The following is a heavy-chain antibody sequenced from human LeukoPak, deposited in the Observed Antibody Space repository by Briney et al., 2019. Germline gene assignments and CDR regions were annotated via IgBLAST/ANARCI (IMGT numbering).Heavy chain of an antibody. CDR2: VHPDSTHI. CDR3: ARGWGFHRDSFDI. J-gene: IGHJ3*02. D-gene: IGHD3-16*01. Sequence: GGSLRLSCAASGFTFSAYSMNWVRQAPGKGLEWVSYVHPDSTHIFYADSVKGRFTISRDNSKNTVYLQLNSLRVEDTAMYYCARGWGFHRDSFDIWGQGTMVTVSS. V-gene: IGHV3-21*05. CDR1: GFTFSAYS.